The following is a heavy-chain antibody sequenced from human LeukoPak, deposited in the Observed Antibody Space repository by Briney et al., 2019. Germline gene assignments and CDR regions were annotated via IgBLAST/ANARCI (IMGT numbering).Heavy chain of an antibody. CDR2: IYYTGST. J-gene: IGHJ4*02. V-gene: IGHV4-59*08. CDR1: GGSISSHY. Sequence: SETLSLTCTVSGGSISSHYWSWIRQPPGKGLEWIGYIYYTGSTNYNPSLKSRVTISVDTSKNQVSLKLSSVTAADTAVYYCARGNDYWGQGTLVTVSS. CDR3: ARGNDY.